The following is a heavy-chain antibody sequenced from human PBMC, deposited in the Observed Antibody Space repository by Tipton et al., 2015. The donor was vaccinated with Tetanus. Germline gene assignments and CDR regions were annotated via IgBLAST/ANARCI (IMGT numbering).Heavy chain of an antibody. V-gene: IGHV3-30-3*01. D-gene: IGHD2-15*01. CDR3: ARDKLIAATYYYHGLDV. J-gene: IGHJ6*02. CDR2: VSFDGRDS. Sequence: SLRLSCEASGFTFNDFAIHWVRQAPGKGLEWVAVVSFDGRDSHYVNSVTGRFTVPRDNSNNTVYLQMNSLRPEDTAVYYCARDKLIAATYYYHGLDVWGLGTTVTVSS. CDR1: GFTFNDFA.